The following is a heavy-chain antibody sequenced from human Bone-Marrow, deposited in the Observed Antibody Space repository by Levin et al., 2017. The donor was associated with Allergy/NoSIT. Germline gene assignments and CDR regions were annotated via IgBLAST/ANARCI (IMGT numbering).Heavy chain of an antibody. Sequence: GESLKISCEASGFNFRTNGMHWVRQAPGKGLEWVAVIWSDGSKQYYGDSVKGRFTVSRDNSKNRLYLQMDSLRVEDTAVYYCVRGGAGPVELALGFGAFDIWGQGAMVTVSS. CDR2: IWSDGSKQ. D-gene: IGHD3-16*01. CDR3: VRGGAGPVELALGFGAFDI. J-gene: IGHJ3*02. V-gene: IGHV3-33*01. CDR1: GFNFRTNG.